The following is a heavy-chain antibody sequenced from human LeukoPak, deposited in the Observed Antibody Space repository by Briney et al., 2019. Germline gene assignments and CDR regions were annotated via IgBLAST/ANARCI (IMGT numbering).Heavy chain of an antibody. V-gene: IGHV1-18*01. CDR3: ARAEKSDYYGGYYGMDV. CDR1: GYTFTNYG. D-gene: IGHD4-17*01. Sequence: ASVKVSCKASGYTFTNYGISWVRQAPGQGLEWMGWISAYNGNTNYAQKFQGRVTMTTDTSMTTAYMDLRSLRSDDTAVYYCARAEKSDYYGGYYGMDVWGQGTTVTVSS. CDR2: ISAYNGNT. J-gene: IGHJ6*02.